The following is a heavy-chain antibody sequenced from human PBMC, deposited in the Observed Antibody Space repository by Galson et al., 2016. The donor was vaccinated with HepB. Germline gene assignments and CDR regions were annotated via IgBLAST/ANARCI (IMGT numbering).Heavy chain of an antibody. D-gene: IGHD2-21*01. Sequence: SVKVSCKASGYIFSTYGISWVRQAPGQGPEWMGWINTHTGRTEYAQNVQDRFTMTTDASTTTVYMELRSLTSDDTAVYYCARDVCAGDNRHHALAFWGQGTLVTVSS. CDR3: ARDVCAGDNRHHALAF. CDR1: GYIFSTYG. V-gene: IGHV1-18*01. CDR2: INTHTGRT. J-gene: IGHJ4*02.